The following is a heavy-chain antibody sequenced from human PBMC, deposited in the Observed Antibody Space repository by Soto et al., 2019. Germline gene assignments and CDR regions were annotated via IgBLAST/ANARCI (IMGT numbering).Heavy chain of an antibody. J-gene: IGHJ4*02. CDR3: ARSVGYPDY. Sequence: QVQLVQSGGEVRKHGASVNVSCKASGYTFASYAITWVRQAPGEGLEWMGWISTSSGNANYAQRFQGRVTITRDTSTTTFYMQLRSLRSDDSAVYFCARSVGYPDYWGQGTLVTVSS. V-gene: IGHV1-18*01. CDR2: ISTSSGNA. D-gene: IGHD5-18*01. CDR1: GYTFASYA.